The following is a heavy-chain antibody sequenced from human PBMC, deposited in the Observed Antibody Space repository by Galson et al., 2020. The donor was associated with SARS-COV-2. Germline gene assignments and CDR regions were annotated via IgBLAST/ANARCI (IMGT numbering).Heavy chain of an antibody. CDR2: IGSGGGVT. Sequence: GGSLRLSCEASGSDLGTTFSDYGMNWVRQAPGKGLEWVSFIGSGGGVTFYADFVGGRFSISRDNSKNTVFLQMRDLRVEDTAVYFCARTLLRKNHFDPWGQGTLVTVSS. CDR3: ARTLLRKNHFDP. CDR1: GSDLGTTFSDYG. V-gene: IGHV3-23*01. J-gene: IGHJ5*02.